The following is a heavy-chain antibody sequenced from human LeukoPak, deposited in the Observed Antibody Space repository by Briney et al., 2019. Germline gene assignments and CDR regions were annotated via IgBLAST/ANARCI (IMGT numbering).Heavy chain of an antibody. CDR1: GFTFSSYA. D-gene: IGHD3-22*01. Sequence: GGSLRLSCAASGFTFSSYAMSWVRQAPGKGLEWVSAISGSGGSIYYADSVKGRFTISRDNSKNTLYLQMNSLRAEDTAVYYCAKADSSGYYPLDYWGQGTLVTVSS. J-gene: IGHJ4*02. V-gene: IGHV3-23*01. CDR2: ISGSGGSI. CDR3: AKADSSGYYPLDY.